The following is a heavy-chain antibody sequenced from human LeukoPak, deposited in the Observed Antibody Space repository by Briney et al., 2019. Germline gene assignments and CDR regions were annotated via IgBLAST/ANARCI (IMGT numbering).Heavy chain of an antibody. J-gene: IGHJ6*02. D-gene: IGHD5-18*01. CDR2: MNPNSGNT. Sequence: ASVKVSCKASGYTFTSYDINWVRQATGQGLEWMGWMNPNSGNTGYAQKFQGRVTMTRNTSISTAYMELSSLRSEDTAVYYCARAKSGYSYGGTYYYYGMDVWGQGTTVTVSS. V-gene: IGHV1-8*01. CDR3: ARAKSGYSYGGTYYYYGMDV. CDR1: GYTFTSYD.